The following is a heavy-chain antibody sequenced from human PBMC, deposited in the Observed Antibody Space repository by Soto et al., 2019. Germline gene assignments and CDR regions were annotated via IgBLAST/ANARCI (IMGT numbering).Heavy chain of an antibody. J-gene: IGHJ6*02. CDR1: CFTFINYE. CDR2: ISSRGTTI. V-gene: IGHV3-48*03. Sequence: PGGSLRLSCASSCFTFINYEMNWVRQAPGKGLEWVSYISSRGTTIYYADSVKGRFTISRDNTKNSLYLQMNSLRAEDAAVYYCARDPGSYGVDVWGQGTTVTVSS. D-gene: IGHD1-26*01. CDR3: ARDPGSYGVDV.